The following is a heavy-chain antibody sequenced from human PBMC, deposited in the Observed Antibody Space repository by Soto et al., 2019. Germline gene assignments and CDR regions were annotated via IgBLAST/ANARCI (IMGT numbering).Heavy chain of an antibody. CDR2: IYPSDSKT. CDR1: GYSFTSYW. J-gene: IGHJ4*02. Sequence: GESLKISCTGSGYSFTSYWIGWVRQMPGKGLEWMGVIYPSDSKTRCGPSFQGQVTISADKSITTAYLQWSSLKASDTAIYYCARRMQLLGDYYCDYWGQGTPVTVSS. CDR3: ARRMQLLGDYYCDY. V-gene: IGHV5-51*01. D-gene: IGHD2-15*01.